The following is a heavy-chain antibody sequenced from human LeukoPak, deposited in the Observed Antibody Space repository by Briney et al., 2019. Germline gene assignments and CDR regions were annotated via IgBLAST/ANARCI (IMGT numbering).Heavy chain of an antibody. D-gene: IGHD4-17*01. J-gene: IGHJ4*02. V-gene: IGHV3-23*01. Sequence: GGSLRLSCAASGFTFSNYAMSWVRQAPGKGLEWISAIRGSGGSTYYADSVKGRFTISRDNAKNSLYLQMNSLRAEDTAVYYCARDLSGLYGPPEDYWGQGTLVTVSS. CDR3: ARDLSGLYGPPEDY. CDR1: GFTFSNYA. CDR2: IRGSGGST.